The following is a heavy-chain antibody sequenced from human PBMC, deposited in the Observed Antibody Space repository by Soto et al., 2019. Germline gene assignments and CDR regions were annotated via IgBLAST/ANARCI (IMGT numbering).Heavy chain of an antibody. D-gene: IGHD3-9*01. J-gene: IGHJ4*02. CDR3: ASEGGASLPSWSNYDILTGRKYYFDY. CDR2: IIPILGIA. Sequence: ASVKVSCKASGGTFSSYTISWVRQAPGQGLEWMGRIIPILGIANYAQKFQGRVTITADKSTSTAYMELSSLRSEDTAVYYCASEGGASLPSWSNYDILTGRKYYFDYWGQGTLVTVSS. CDR1: GGTFSSYT. V-gene: IGHV1-69*02.